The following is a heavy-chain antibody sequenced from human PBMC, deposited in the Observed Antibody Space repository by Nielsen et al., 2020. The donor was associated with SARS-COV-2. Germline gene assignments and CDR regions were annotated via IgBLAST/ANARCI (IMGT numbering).Heavy chain of an antibody. Sequence: GSLRLSCAVYGGSFSGYYWSWIRQPPGKGLEWIGEINHSGSTNYNPSLKSRVTISVDTSKNQFSLKLSSVTAADTAVYYCARKEGLLWFGELSWGQGTLVTVSS. V-gene: IGHV4-34*01. D-gene: IGHD3-10*01. CDR2: INHSGST. CDR3: ARKEGLLWFGELS. CDR1: GGSFSGYY. J-gene: IGHJ4*02.